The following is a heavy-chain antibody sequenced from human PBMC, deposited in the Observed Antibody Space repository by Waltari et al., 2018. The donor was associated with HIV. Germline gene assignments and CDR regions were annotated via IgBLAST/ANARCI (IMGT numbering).Heavy chain of an antibody. CDR1: GYSFANYW. J-gene: IGHJ4*02. CDR2: IYPGDSET. CDR3: ARRVSGYIYDFFDL. Sequence: EVQLVQSGAEVKKPGESLKISCKGSGYSFANYWIGWVRQMPGKGLEWMGIIYPGDSETRYSPSCQGQVTISADKSINTAYLQWSSLKASDTAMYYCARRVSGYIYDFFDLWGQGTLVTVSS. D-gene: IGHD5-18*01. V-gene: IGHV5-51*03.